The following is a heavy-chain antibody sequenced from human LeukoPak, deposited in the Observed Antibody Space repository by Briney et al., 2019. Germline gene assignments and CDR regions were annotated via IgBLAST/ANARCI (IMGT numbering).Heavy chain of an antibody. CDR1: GGSISSYY. Sequence: PSETLSLTCTVSGGSISSYYWSWIRQPPGKGLEWIGYIYYSGSTNYNPSLKSRVTISLDTSRNQFSLKLSSVTAADTAVYYCARGSPEDIAARPLYPSSWYWSWDYWGQGTLVTVSS. J-gene: IGHJ4*02. V-gene: IGHV4-59*01. D-gene: IGHD6-13*01. CDR2: IYYSGST. CDR3: ARGSPEDIAARPLYPSSWYWSWDY.